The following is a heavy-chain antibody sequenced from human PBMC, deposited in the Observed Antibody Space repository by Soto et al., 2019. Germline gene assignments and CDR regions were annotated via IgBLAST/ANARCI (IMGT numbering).Heavy chain of an antibody. Sequence: YETLCLTCTVSGGSSFSHYWGWIRQPPGKGLEYIGYIYYSGSTNYNPSLKSRVTISVDMSREQFSLKLTSVTAADTAVYYCARGHNLGGSTFDIWGQGTSVTVSS. CDR2: IYYSGST. V-gene: IGHV4-59*11. CDR1: GGSSFSHY. CDR3: ARGHNLGGSTFDI. D-gene: IGHD3-16*01. J-gene: IGHJ3*02.